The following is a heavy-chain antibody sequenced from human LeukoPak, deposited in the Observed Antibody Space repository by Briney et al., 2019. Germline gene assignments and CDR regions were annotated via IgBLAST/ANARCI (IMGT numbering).Heavy chain of an antibody. Sequence: TSETLSLTCAVYGGSFSGYYWSWIRQPPGKGLEWIGEINHSGSTNYNPSLKRRVTISVYTSKNQFSLKLSSVTAADPAGYYCGSSWTHPPPLFDYWGQGTLVTVSS. J-gene: IGHJ4*02. V-gene: IGHV4-34*01. CDR3: GSSWTHPPPLFDY. D-gene: IGHD3/OR15-3a*01. CDR2: INHSGST. CDR1: GGSFSGYY.